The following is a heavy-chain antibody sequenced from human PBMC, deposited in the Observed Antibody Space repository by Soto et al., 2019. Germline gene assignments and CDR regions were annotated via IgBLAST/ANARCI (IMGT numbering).Heavy chain of an antibody. Sequence: QVQLQESGPGLVKPSETLSLTCTVSGGSISSYYWSWIRQPPGRGLEWIGYIYYSGNTNYNPSLKGRVIISVDTSKNQFSLKLSSVTAADTAVYYCARRYGAAFDYWGQGTLVTVSS. J-gene: IGHJ4*02. CDR1: GGSISSYY. D-gene: IGHD2-15*01. CDR3: ARRYGAAFDY. CDR2: IYYSGNT. V-gene: IGHV4-59*01.